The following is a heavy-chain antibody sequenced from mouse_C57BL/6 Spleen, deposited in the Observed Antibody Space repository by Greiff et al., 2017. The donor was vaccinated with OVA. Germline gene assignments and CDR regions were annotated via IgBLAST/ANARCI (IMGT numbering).Heavy chain of an antibody. CDR3: ARPYDYDGAWFAY. CDR2: ISSGGSYT. V-gene: IGHV5-6*01. CDR1: GFTFSSYG. D-gene: IGHD2-4*01. Sequence: VQLQQSGGDLVKPGGSLKLSCAASGFTFSSYGMSWVRQTPDKRLEWVATISSGGSYTYSPDSVKGRFPISRDNAKNTLYLQMSSLKSEDTAMYYCARPYDYDGAWFAYWGQGTLVTVSA. J-gene: IGHJ3*01.